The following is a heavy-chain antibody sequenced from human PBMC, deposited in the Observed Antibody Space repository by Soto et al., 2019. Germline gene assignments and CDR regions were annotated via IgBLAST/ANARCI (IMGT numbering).Heavy chain of an antibody. CDR1: GFICSSYD. CDR3: AKATATGGGAFEI. J-gene: IGHJ3*02. V-gene: IGHV3-23*01. D-gene: IGHD2-8*02. CDR2: ILVGGST. Sequence: LRLSCAVSGFICSSYDMSWVRQAPGKGLEWVSTILVGGSTHYEDSVKGRFTISRDTSKNTVYLQMNSLTAGDTAVYYCAKATATGGGAFEICGQGTMVTVSS.